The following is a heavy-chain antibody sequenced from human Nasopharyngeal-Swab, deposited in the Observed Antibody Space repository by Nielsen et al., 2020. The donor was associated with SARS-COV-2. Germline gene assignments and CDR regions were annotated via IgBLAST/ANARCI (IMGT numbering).Heavy chain of an antibody. CDR1: GGTFSSYA. CDR2: IIPIFGIA. D-gene: IGHD6-13*01. Sequence: SVKVSCKASGGTFSSYAISWVRQAPGQGLEWMGGIIPIFGIANYAQKFQGRVTITADKSTSTAYMELSSLRSEDTAVYYCATSSSTIAAAGNVRYWGQGTLVTVSS. V-gene: IGHV1-69*10. CDR3: ATSSSTIAAAGNVRY. J-gene: IGHJ4*02.